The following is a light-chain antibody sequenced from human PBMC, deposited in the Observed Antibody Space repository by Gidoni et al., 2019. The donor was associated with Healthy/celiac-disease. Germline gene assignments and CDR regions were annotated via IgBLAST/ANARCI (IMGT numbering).Light chain of an antibody. CDR3: QHSYSTPPLT. J-gene: IGKJ4*01. Sequence: IQMTQSPSSLSASVGDRVTITCRASQSISSYLNWYQQKTGKAPKLLIYAASSLQSGVPSRFSGSGSGTDFTLTISSLQPEDCSTYYCQHSYSTPPLTFGGGTKVEIK. V-gene: IGKV1-39*01. CDR2: AAS. CDR1: QSISSY.